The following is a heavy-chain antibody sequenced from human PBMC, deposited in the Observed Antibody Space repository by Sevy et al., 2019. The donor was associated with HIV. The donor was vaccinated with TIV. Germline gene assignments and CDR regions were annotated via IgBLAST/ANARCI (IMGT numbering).Heavy chain of an antibody. Sequence: GGSLRLSCAASGFTFSSYAMSWVRQAPGKWLEWVSAISGSGGSTYYADSVKGRFTISRDNSKNTLYLQMNSLRAEDTAVYYCAKRGLRRTGGFDYWGQGTLVTVSS. CDR1: GFTFSSYA. CDR3: AKRGLRRTGGFDY. J-gene: IGHJ4*02. CDR2: ISGSGGST. D-gene: IGHD4-17*01. V-gene: IGHV3-23*01.